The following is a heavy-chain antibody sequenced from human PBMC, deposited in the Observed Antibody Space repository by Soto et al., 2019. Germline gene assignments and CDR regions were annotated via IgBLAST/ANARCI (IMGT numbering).Heavy chain of an antibody. Sequence: EVQLVESGGGLVQPGGSLRLSCAASGFTFSSYWMHWVRQAPGKGLVWVSRINSDGSNTGYADSVKGRFTISRDNAKNKLYLQMNSLSAEDTAVYYCARGRGPGQWFGELSHWGQGTLVTVSS. CDR1: GFTFSSYW. V-gene: IGHV3-74*01. D-gene: IGHD3-10*01. CDR3: ARGRGPGQWFGELSH. CDR2: INSDGSNT. J-gene: IGHJ4*02.